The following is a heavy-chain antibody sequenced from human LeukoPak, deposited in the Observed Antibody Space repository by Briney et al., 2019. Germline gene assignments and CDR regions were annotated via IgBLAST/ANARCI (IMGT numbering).Heavy chain of an antibody. CDR1: GGSFSGYY. CDR3: ARPPRRSSIYYYYMDV. CDR2: INHSGST. J-gene: IGHJ6*03. Sequence: SETLSLTCAVYGGSFSGYYWSWIRQPPGKGLEWIGEINHSGSTNYNPFLKSRVTISVDTSKNQFSLKLSSVTAADTAVYYCARPPRRSSIYYYYMDVWGKGTTVTVSS. D-gene: IGHD6-13*01. V-gene: IGHV4-34*01.